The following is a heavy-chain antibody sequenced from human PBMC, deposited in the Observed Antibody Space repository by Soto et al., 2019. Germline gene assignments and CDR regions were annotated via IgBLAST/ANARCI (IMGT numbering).Heavy chain of an antibody. D-gene: IGHD2-15*01. CDR3: ARAHCSGGSCYSVQHWFDP. J-gene: IGHJ5*02. CDR1: GGSFSGYY. Sequence: SETLSLTCAVYGGSFSGYYWNWIRQPPGKGLEWIGEINHSGSTNYNPSLKSRVTISVDKSKNQFSLKLSSVTAADTAVYYCARAHCSGGSCYSVQHWFDPWGQGTLVTVSS. V-gene: IGHV4-34*01. CDR2: INHSGST.